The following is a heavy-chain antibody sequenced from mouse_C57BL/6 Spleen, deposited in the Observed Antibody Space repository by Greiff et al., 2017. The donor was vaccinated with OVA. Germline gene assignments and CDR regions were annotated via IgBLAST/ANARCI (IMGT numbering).Heavy chain of an antibody. D-gene: IGHD1-1*01. CDR2: IHPNSGST. CDR1: GYTFTSYW. CDR3: ATSYYYGSSYQGLYYAMDY. J-gene: IGHJ4*01. V-gene: IGHV1-64*01. Sequence: VQLQQPGAELVKPGASVKLSCKASGYTFTSYWMHWVKQRPGQGLEWIGMIHPNSGSTNYNEKFKSKATLTVDKSSSTAYMQLSSLTSEDSAVYYCATSYYYGSSYQGLYYAMDYWGQGTSVTVSS.